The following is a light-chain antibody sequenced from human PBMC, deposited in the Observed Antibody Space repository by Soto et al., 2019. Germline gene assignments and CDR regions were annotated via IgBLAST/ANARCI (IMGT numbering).Light chain of an antibody. CDR2: RNN. J-gene: IGLJ1*01. CDR3: ASWDESLSGLYV. Sequence: QSVLTQPPSASGTPGQRVTISCSGRSSNIGINYVYWYQQLPGTAPKLLIFRNNQRPSGVPDRFSGSKSGTSASLAISGLRSEDEADYFCASWDESLSGLYVFGTGTKLTVL. V-gene: IGLV1-47*01. CDR1: SSNIGINY.